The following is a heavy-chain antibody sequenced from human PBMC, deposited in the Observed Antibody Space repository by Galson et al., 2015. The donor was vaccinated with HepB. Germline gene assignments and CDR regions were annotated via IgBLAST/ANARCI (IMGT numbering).Heavy chain of an antibody. CDR2: LSWNSGSI. J-gene: IGHJ3*02. Sequence: SLRLSCAASRFIFDDYAMHWVRQTPGKGLEWVSGLSWNSGSIDYADSVKGRFTISRDNAKNSLYLQMNSLRAEDTALYYCAKDIEGRGGWYNGDAFDIWGQGTMVTVSP. CDR1: RFIFDDYA. D-gene: IGHD6-19*01. V-gene: IGHV3-9*01. CDR3: AKDIEGRGGWYNGDAFDI.